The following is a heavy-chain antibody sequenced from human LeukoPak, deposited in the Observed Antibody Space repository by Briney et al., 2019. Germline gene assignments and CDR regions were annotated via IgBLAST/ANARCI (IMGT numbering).Heavy chain of an antibody. CDR3: ARHPPNRSGYSYGLPSYFDY. D-gene: IGHD5-18*01. J-gene: IGHJ4*02. CDR2: IYYSGST. CDR1: GGSISSYY. Sequence: SETLSLTCTVSGGSISSYYWSWIRQPPGKGLEWIGYIYYSGSTNYNPSLKSRVTISVDTSKNQFSLKLSSVTAADTAVYYCARHPPNRSGYSYGLPSYFDYWGQGTLVTVSS. V-gene: IGHV4-59*01.